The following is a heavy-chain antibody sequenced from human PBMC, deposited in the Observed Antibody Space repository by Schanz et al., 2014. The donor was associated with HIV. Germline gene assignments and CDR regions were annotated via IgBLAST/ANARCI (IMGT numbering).Heavy chain of an antibody. D-gene: IGHD6-6*01. CDR2: IWYDGSNK. CDR1: GFTFSNYG. Sequence: QVQLVESGGGVVQPGRSLRLSCTASGFTFSNYGMHWVRQAPGKGLEWVALIWYDGSNKYYADSVKGRFTISRDNSKNTLYLQMNSLRAEDTAVYYCASTEYPYTTSSDYYYGMDVWGQGTTVTVSS. J-gene: IGHJ6*02. CDR3: ASTEYPYTTSSDYYYGMDV. V-gene: IGHV3-33*01.